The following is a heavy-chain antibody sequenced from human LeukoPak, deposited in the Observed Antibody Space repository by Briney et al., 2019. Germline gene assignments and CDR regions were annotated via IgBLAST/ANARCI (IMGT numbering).Heavy chain of an antibody. CDR3: ARGGNYVVRTPVDAFDI. J-gene: IGHJ3*02. CDR1: GFTFSSYA. CDR2: ISYDGSNK. V-gene: IGHV3-30-3*01. D-gene: IGHD3-10*01. Sequence: PGGSLRLSCAASGFTFSSYAMHWVRQAPGKGLEWVAVISYDGSNKYYADSVEGRFTISRDNSKNTLYLQMNSLRAEDTAVYYCARGGNYVVRTPVDAFDIWGQGTMVTVSS.